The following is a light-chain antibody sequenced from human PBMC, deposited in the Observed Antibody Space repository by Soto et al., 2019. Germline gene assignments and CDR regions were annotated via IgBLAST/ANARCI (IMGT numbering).Light chain of an antibody. J-gene: IGKJ1*01. Sequence: EILLTQSPATLSLSPGERATLSCRASQSVSTYLTWYQQKPGQPPRLLIYDASNRATGIPTRFSGSGSGTDFTLTISRLEPEDFAVYYCQQYGSSRTFGQGTKVEIK. CDR3: QQYGSSRT. CDR1: QSVSTY. CDR2: DAS. V-gene: IGKV3-20*01.